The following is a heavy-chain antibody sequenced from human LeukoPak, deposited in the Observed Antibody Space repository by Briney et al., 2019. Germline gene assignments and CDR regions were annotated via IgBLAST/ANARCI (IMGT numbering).Heavy chain of an antibody. D-gene: IGHD3-22*01. CDR3: ARPYYYDSSGYPSDY. J-gene: IGHJ4*02. CDR1: GFTFDDYG. Sequence: GGSLRLSCAASGFTFDDYGMSWVRQAPGKGLEWVSGINWNGGSTGYADSVKGRFTISRDNAKNSLYLQMNSLRAEDTAVYYCARPYYYDSSGYPSDYWGQGTLVTVSS. CDR2: INWNGGST. V-gene: IGHV3-20*04.